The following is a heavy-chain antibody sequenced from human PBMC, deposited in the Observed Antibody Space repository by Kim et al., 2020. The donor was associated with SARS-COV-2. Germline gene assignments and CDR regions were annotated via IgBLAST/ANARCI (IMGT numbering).Heavy chain of an antibody. J-gene: IGHJ3*02. CDR3: TTSPGTPVPICVAFG. Sequence: GGSLRLSCAASGFTFSGSPLHWVRQAPGKGLEWVGGIRCNANSYAKGDAVSVKGRITSARDESKKTLQIEMIGAKTKDTALYDRTTSPGTPVPICVAFG. D-gene: IGHD2-15*01. CDR2: IRCNANSYAK. CDR1: GFTFSGSP. V-gene: IGHV3-73*01.